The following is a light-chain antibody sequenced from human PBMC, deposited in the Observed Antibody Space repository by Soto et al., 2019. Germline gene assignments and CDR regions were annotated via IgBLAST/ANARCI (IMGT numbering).Light chain of an antibody. CDR2: DTS. CDR3: QQRHNWPIT. V-gene: IGKV3-11*01. CDR1: QSVSNNY. J-gene: IGKJ5*01. Sequence: EIVLTQSPGTLSLSPGERATLSCRASQSVSNNYLAWYQQKPGQAPRLLIYDTSNRATGIPARFSGSGSGTDFTLTISGLEPADLGVYYCQQRHNWPITFGQGTRLENK.